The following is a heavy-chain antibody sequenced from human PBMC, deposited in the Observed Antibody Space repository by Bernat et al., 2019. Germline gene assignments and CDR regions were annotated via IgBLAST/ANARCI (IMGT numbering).Heavy chain of an antibody. CDR2: ISATGVKT. CDR1: GFTFSSYA. Sequence: EVQLLESGGDLVQPGGSLRLSCAASGFTFSSYAMAWVRQAPGKGLEWVSSISATGVKTHDADSVKGRFTISRDNSKNTLYLQMDSLRAEDTAIYYCAKQGGDFGWITSWDYWGQGTLVTVSS. J-gene: IGHJ4*02. CDR3: AKQGGDFGWITSWDY. V-gene: IGHV3-23*01. D-gene: IGHD3-16*01.